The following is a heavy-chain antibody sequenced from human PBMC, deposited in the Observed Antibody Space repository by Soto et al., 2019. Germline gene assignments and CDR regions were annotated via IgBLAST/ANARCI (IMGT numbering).Heavy chain of an antibody. CDR2: ISYSGTT. D-gene: IGHD5-18*01. CDR1: GGSIISTDYY. CDR3: ARHKRKGHTLKVTGYFDP. J-gene: IGHJ5*02. Sequence: QLQLQESGPGLVKPSETLSLTCSVSGGSIISTDYYWAWIRQPPGRGLEGFGSISYSGTTFYNPSLKSRVTISVDPSKSQFSLRLTSVTAADTAVYYCARHKRKGHTLKVTGYFDPWGQGTLVNVSS. V-gene: IGHV4-39*01.